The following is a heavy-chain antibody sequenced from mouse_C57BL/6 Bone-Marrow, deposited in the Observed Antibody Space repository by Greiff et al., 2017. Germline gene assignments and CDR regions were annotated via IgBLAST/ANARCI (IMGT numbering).Heavy chain of an antibody. CDR2: IHPNSGST. D-gene: IGHD2-2*01. Sequence: VQLQQPGAELVKPGASVKLSCKASVYTFTSYWMHWVKQRPGQGLEWIGMIHPNSGSTNYNEKFKSKATLTVDKSSSTAYMQLSSLTSEDSAVYYCAHGYGVWYFDVWGTGTTVTVSS. CDR3: AHGYGVWYFDV. V-gene: IGHV1-64*01. CDR1: VYTFTSYW. J-gene: IGHJ1*03.